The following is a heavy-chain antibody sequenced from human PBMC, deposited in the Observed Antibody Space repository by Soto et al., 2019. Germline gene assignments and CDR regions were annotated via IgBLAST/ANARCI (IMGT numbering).Heavy chain of an antibody. CDR1: GYTFTGYY. Sequence: VASVKVSCKASGYTFTGYYMHWVRQAPGQGLEWMGWINPNSGGTNYAQKFQGRVTMTRDTSISTAYMELSRLRSDDTAVYYCARADSSSWYDGWYFDYWGQGTLVTVS. CDR3: ARADSSSWYDGWYFDY. D-gene: IGHD6-13*01. CDR2: INPNSGGT. V-gene: IGHV1-2*02. J-gene: IGHJ4*02.